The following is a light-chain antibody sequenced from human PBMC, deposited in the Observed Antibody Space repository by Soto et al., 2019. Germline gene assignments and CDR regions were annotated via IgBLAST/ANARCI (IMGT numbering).Light chain of an antibody. CDR1: SSDVGTYNL. CDR2: EVS. J-gene: IGLJ1*01. Sequence: QSALTQPASVSGSPGQSITISCTGTSSDVGTYNLVSWYQQHPGKVPKLIIYEVSNRPSGVSNRFSGSKSGNTASLTISGLQPEDEVDYYCSSYTSSSTLEYVFGTGTKLTVL. CDR3: SSYTSSSTLEYV. V-gene: IGLV2-14*02.